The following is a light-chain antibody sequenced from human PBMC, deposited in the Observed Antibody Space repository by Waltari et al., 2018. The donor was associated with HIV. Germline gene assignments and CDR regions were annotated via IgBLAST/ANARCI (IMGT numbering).Light chain of an antibody. Sequence: SFDLTQPSSVSVSPGQTARIPCPGTVVAKNFVRWFQPKPGRPPTLVIYKDTERPSEIPERFSGSSSGTTATLTITGAQVEDEADYYCYCAADKNVLGGGTKLTVL. V-gene: IGLV3-27*01. J-gene: IGLJ2*01. CDR1: VVAKNF. CDR2: KDT. CDR3: YCAADKNV.